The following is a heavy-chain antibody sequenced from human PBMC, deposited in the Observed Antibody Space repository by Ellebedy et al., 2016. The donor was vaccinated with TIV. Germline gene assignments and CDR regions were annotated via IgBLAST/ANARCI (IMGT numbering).Heavy chain of an antibody. CDR3: ARGDFYDVVATTFDY. V-gene: IGHV3-48*03. J-gene: IGHJ4*02. D-gene: IGHD5-12*01. CDR1: GFTFSSYE. Sequence: PGGSLRLSCAASGFTFSSYEMNWVRQAPGKGLEWVSYISSGSSSIYYADSVKGRFTISRDSAKNSLYLQMNSLRAEDTAVYYCARGDFYDVVATTFDYWGQGTLVTVSS. CDR2: ISSGSSSI.